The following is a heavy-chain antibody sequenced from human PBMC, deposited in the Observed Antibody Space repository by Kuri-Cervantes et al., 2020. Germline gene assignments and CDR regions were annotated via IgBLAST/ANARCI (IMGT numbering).Heavy chain of an antibody. CDR1: GYTFTGYC. Sequence: ASVKVSCKASGYTFTGYCMHWVRQAPGQGLEWMGWINPNSGGTNYAQKFQGRVTMTRNTSISTAYMELSSLRSEDTAVYYCARGLPRGVVTPSYYYYGMDVWGQGTTVTVSS. CDR3: ARGLPRGVVTPSYYYYGMDV. D-gene: IGHD3-3*01. V-gene: IGHV1-2*02. CDR2: INPNSGGT. J-gene: IGHJ6*02.